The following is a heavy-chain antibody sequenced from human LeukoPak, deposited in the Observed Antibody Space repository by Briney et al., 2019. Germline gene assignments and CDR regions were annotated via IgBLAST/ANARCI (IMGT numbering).Heavy chain of an antibody. CDR3: ATAIAAAGTYYFDY. V-gene: IGHV1-69-2*01. CDR2: VDPEDGET. J-gene: IGHJ4*02. CDR1: GYTFTDYY. D-gene: IGHD6-13*01. Sequence: ATVKISCKASGYTFTDYYMHWVQQAPGKGLEWMGRVDPEDGETIYAEKFQGRVTITADTSTDTAYMELSSLRSEDTAVYYRATAIAAAGTYYFDYWGQGTLVTVSS.